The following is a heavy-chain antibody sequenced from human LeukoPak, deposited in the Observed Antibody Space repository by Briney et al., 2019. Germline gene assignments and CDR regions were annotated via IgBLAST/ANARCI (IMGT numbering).Heavy chain of an antibody. CDR1: GYTFTSYG. Sequence: ASVKVSCKASGYTFTSYGISWVRQAPGQGLEWMGWINPNSRGTNYAQKFQGRVTMTRDTSISTAYMELSSLTSDDTAVYYCARDPAQSYYTDVWGIGTTVTVSS. V-gene: IGHV1-2*02. CDR3: ARDPAQSYYTDV. CDR2: INPNSRGT. J-gene: IGHJ6*03.